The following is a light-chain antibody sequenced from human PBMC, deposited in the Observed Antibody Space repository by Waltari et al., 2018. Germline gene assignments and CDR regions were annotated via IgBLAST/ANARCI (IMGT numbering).Light chain of an antibody. J-gene: IGKJ5*01. V-gene: IGKV1-12*01. Sequence: DIQMTQSPSSVSASVGDRVTITCRASQGISRWLACYQQRPGKAPKLLIYGTSNLQSGVPSRFSGSGSGTHFTLTVSSLQPEDFAIYYCQQANSFPITFGQGTRLEIK. CDR1: QGISRW. CDR2: GTS. CDR3: QQANSFPIT.